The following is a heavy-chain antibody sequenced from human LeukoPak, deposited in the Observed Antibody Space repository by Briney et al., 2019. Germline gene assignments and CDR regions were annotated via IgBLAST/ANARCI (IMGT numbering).Heavy chain of an antibody. CDR1: GYTFTSYY. J-gene: IGHJ4*02. Sequence: ASVTVSCKASGYTFTSYYMHWVRPAPGQGLEWMDWIDTSNGATNYAQKSQGRVTISKDTSIGTAYMELTNLISDDTGIYYCASEANCNGGRCSLQRVASWGQGTLVTVSS. D-gene: IGHD2-15*01. CDR2: IDTSNGAT. V-gene: IGHV1-2*02. CDR3: ASEANCNGGRCSLQRVAS.